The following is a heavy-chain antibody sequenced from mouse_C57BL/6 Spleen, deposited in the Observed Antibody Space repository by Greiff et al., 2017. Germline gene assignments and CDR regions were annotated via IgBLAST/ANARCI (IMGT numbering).Heavy chain of an antibody. V-gene: IGHV10-3*01. J-gene: IGHJ4*01. D-gene: IGHD3-1*01. CDR1: GFTFNTYA. Sequence: EVQRVESGGGLVQPSGSLKLSCAASGFTFNTYAMHWVRPAPGKGLEWVARIRSKSSNYATYYADSVKDRFTISRDDSQSMLYMQMNNLKTEDTAMYYCVRDGGYWAMDYWGQGTSVTVSS. CDR2: IRSKSSNYAT. CDR3: VRDGGYWAMDY.